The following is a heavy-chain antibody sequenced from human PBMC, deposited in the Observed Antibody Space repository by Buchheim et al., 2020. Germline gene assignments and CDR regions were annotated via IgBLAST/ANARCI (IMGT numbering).Heavy chain of an antibody. J-gene: IGHJ6*02. CDR3: ARSSEVLWWPRRGTPGYLDV. CDR1: GFTFSSYG. CDR2: IWYDGSNK. Sequence: QVQLVESGGGVVQPGRSLRLSCAASGFTFSSYGMHWVRQAPGKGLEWVAVIWYDGSNKYYADSVKGRFTISRDNSKNTLYLQMNSLRAEDTAVYYCARSSEVLWWPRRGTPGYLDVWGQGTT. V-gene: IGHV3-33*01. D-gene: IGHD2-21*01.